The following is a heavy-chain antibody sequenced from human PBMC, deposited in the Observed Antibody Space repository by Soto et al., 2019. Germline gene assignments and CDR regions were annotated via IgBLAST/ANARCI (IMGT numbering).Heavy chain of an antibody. CDR3: ARGPDYEGYFDY. J-gene: IGHJ4*02. CDR1: GGTFSNYA. Sequence: ASVKVSFKASGGTFSNYAISWVRQAPGQGLEWMGVIILPFGTPNYAQTFQGRVTITADESMTTAYMELSGLRSEDTAVYYCARGPDYEGYFDYWGRGTLVTVSS. CDR2: IILPFGTP. V-gene: IGHV1-69*13. D-gene: IGHD4-17*01.